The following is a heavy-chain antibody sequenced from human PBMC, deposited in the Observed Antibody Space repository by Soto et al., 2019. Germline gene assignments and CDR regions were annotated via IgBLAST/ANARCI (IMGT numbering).Heavy chain of an antibody. CDR2: ISYDGSNK. CDR3: ANLQVGMTTRGFDY. J-gene: IGHJ4*02. CDR1: GFTFSSYG. D-gene: IGHD4-17*01. V-gene: IGHV3-30*18. Sequence: QVQLVESGGGVVQPGRSLRLSCAASGFTFSSYGMHWVRQAPGKGLEWVAVISYDGSNKYYADSVKGRFTISRDNSKNTLYLQMNSLRAEDTAVYYCANLQVGMTTRGFDYWGQGTLVTVSS.